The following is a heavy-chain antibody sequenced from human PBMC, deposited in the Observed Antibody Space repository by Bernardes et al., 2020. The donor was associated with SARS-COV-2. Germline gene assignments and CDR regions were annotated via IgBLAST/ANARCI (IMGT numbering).Heavy chain of an antibody. D-gene: IGHD3-16*02. V-gene: IGHV1-8*01. CDR2: MNPNSGNT. J-gene: IGHJ4*02. CDR3: ARGYDYVWGSYRYEGVDY. CDR1: GYTFTSYD. Sequence: ASVKVSCKASGYTFTSYDINWVRQATGQGLEWMGWMNPNSGNTGYAQKFQGRVTMTRNTSISTAYMELSSLRSEDTAVYYCARGYDYVWGSYRYEGVDYWGQGTLVTVSS.